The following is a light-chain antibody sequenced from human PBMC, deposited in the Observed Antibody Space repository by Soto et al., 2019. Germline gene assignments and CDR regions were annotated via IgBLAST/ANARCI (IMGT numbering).Light chain of an antibody. CDR2: DVS. V-gene: IGLV2-14*01. J-gene: IGLJ3*02. CDR3: SSYTSSSTPV. CDR1: SSDVGGYNY. Sequence: ALTQPASVSGSPGQSITISCTGTSSDVGGYNYVSWYQQHPGKAPKLMIYDVSNRPSGVSNRFSGSKSGNTASLTISGLQAEDEADYYCSSYTSSSTPVFGGGTKLTVL.